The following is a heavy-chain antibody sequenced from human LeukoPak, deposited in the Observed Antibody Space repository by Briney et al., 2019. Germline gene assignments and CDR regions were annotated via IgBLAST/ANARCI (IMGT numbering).Heavy chain of an antibody. CDR2: ISGSGGST. V-gene: IGHV3-23*01. CDR3: AIEKGPYYYASSGSDY. J-gene: IGHJ4*02. CDR1: GFTFSSYA. Sequence: GGSLRLSSAASGFTFSSYAMNRRRQAPGKGLEWVSGISGSGGSTYYADSVKGRFTSSRDNSKNALYLQMHCLRAEDTAVYYCAIEKGPYYYASSGSDYWGQGTLVTVSS. D-gene: IGHD3-22*01.